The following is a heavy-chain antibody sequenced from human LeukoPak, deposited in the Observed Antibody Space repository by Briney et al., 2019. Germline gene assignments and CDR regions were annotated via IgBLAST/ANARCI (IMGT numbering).Heavy chain of an antibody. J-gene: IGHJ6*03. CDR1: GYTFTGYY. Sequence: EASVKVSCKASGYTFTGYYMHWVRQAPGQGPEWMGIINPSGGSTSYAQKFQGRVTMTRDMSTSTVYMELSSLRSDDTAVYYCARGPFTYYYGSGRYHTDYYHYMDVWGKGTTVTISS. CDR3: ARGPFTYYYGSGRYHTDYYHYMDV. V-gene: IGHV1-46*01. CDR2: INPSGGST. D-gene: IGHD3-10*01.